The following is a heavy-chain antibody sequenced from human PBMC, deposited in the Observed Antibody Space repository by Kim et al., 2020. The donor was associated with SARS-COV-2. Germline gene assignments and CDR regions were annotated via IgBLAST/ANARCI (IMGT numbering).Heavy chain of an antibody. Sequence: GGSLRLSCAASGFTFNSYAMSWVRQAPGKGLEWVSAIGGSGGSTYYTDSVKGRFTISRDNSKNTLYLQMNSLRAEDTAVYYCAKAKNFFEVDYWGQGTLVTVSS. CDR2: IGGSGGST. J-gene: IGHJ4*02. V-gene: IGHV3-23*01. CDR3: AKAKNFFEVDY. CDR1: GFTFNSYA.